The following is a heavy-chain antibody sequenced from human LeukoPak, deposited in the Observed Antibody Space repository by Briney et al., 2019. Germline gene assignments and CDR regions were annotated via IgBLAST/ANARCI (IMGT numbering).Heavy chain of an antibody. Sequence: SETLSLTCTVSGGSISSYYWSWIRQPPGKGLEWIGYIYTSGSTNYNPSLKSRVTISVDTSKNQFSLKLSSVTAADTAVYYCARSVYYYDSSGYYGFDYWGQGTLVTVYS. CDR1: GGSISSYY. CDR3: ARSVYYYDSSGYYGFDY. D-gene: IGHD3-22*01. J-gene: IGHJ4*02. CDR2: IYTSGST. V-gene: IGHV4-4*09.